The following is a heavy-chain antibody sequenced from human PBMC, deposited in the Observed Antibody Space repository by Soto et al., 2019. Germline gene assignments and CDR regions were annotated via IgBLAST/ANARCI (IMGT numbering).Heavy chain of an antibody. J-gene: IGHJ4*02. Sequence: EVQLLESGGGLVQPGGSLRLSCAASGFIFSSYAMSWVRQSPGKGLEWVSVISGLGERTYYAASVKGRFTISRDNSKNTLDLQMNSLRAEDTAVYYCAKDSPLYQFLYDDWGQGTLVTVSS. V-gene: IGHV3-23*01. CDR1: GFIFSSYA. CDR2: ISGLGERT. D-gene: IGHD2-2*01. CDR3: AKDSPLYQFLYDD.